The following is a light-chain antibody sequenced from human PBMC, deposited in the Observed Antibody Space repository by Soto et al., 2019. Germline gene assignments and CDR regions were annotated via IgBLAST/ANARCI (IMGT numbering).Light chain of an antibody. Sequence: EIVLTQSPGTLSLYKAERATLSCRAIQSVRSMYLAWYQQKPGQAPRLLIYDASNRATGIPARFSGSGSGTDFTLTISSLEPEDFAVYYCQQRSNGPPLTFGGGTKVDIK. J-gene: IGKJ4*01. CDR3: QQRSNGPPLT. CDR1: QSVRSMY. CDR2: DAS. V-gene: IGKV3-11*01.